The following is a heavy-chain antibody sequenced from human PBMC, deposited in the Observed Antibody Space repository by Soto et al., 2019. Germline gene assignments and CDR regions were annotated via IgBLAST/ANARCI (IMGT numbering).Heavy chain of an antibody. D-gene: IGHD2-2*01. V-gene: IGHV3-15*01. CDR2: IKSKTDGGTT. J-gene: IGHJ6*02. CDR1: GFTFSNAW. Sequence: EVQLVESGGGLVKPGGSLRLSCAASGFTFSNAWMSWVRQAPGKGLEWVGRIKSKTDGGTTDYAAPVEGRFTISRDDSKNTLYLQMNSVRTEDTAVYYCTPDSSSWGYHYYFGMDVWGQGTTVTVSS. CDR3: TPDSSSWGYHYYFGMDV.